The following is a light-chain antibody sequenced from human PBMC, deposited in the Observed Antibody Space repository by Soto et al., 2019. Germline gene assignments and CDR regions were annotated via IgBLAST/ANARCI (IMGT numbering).Light chain of an antibody. J-gene: IGKJ4*01. CDR2: GVS. V-gene: IGKV3-20*01. CDR3: QQYDNSPLT. Sequence: PGERATLSCTASQSISGSYLAWYQQKPGQAPRVVIYGVSRRATGIPDRFSGSGSGTDFTLTISRLEPEDFAVYYCQQYDNSPLTSGGGAKVDIK. CDR1: QSISGSY.